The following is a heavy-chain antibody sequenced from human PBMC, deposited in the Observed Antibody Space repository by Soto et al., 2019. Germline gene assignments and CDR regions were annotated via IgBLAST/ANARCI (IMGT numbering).Heavy chain of an antibody. CDR2: IYYSGST. CDR1: GGSISSGGYY. V-gene: IGHV4-31*03. J-gene: IGHJ6*03. D-gene: IGHD2-2*01. CDR3: ARHRPEGVPAALYYYYYYMDV. Sequence: PSETLSLTCTVSGGSISSGGYYWSWIRQHPGKGLEWIGYIYYSGSTYYNPSLKSRVTISVDTSKNQFSLKLSSVTAADTAVYYCARHRPEGVPAALYYYYYYMDVWGKGTTVT.